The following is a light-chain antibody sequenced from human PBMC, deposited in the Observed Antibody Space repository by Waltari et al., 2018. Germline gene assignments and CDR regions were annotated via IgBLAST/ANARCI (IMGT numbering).Light chain of an antibody. V-gene: IGLV2-23*02. Sequence: QSALTQPASVSGSPGQSITISCTGTSSDVGSYNLVSWYQQHPGKAPKLMIYEVSKRPSGVSNRFSCSKSGNTASLTISGLQAEDEADYYCCSYAGSSRVFGGGTKLTVL. J-gene: IGLJ3*02. CDR2: EVS. CDR3: CSYAGSSRV. CDR1: SSDVGSYNL.